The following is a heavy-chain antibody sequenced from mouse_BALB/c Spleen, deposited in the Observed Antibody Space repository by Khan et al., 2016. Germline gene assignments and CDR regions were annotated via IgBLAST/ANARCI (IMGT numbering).Heavy chain of an antibody. CDR2: ISYSGST. CDR3: ARGRYYGSRGYFDV. V-gene: IGHV3-2*02. J-gene: IGHJ1*01. Sequence: EVQLQESGPGLVKPSQSLSLTCTVTGYSITSDYAWNWIRQFPGNKLEWMGYISYSGSTSYNPSLNSRISITRDTSKNQFLLQLNSVTTEDTATYYCARGRYYGSRGYFDVWGAGTTVTVSS. D-gene: IGHD1-1*01. CDR1: GYSITSDYA.